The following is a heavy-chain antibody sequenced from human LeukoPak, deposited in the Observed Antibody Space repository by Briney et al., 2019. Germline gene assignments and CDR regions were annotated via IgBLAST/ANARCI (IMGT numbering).Heavy chain of an antibody. CDR1: GYTFTGYY. Sequence: ASVKVSCKASGYTFTGYYMHWVRQAAGQGLEWMGRLNPNSGGTNYAQKFQGRITMTRDTSISTAYMELSNLRSDDTAVYYCAREGAYWFDSRGTLGNDYWGQGTLVTVSS. CDR3: AREGAYWFDSRGTLGNDY. J-gene: IGHJ4*02. CDR2: LNPNSGGT. D-gene: IGHD3-22*01. V-gene: IGHV1-2*06.